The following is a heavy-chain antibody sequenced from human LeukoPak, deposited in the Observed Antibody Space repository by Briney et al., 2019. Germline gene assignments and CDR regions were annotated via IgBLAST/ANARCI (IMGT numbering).Heavy chain of an antibody. J-gene: IGHJ4*02. CDR3: AREGTVASFDY. V-gene: IGHV3-21*01. CDR1: GFTFSSYS. CDR2: ISSSSSYI. D-gene: IGHD6-19*01. Sequence: GGSLRLPCAASGFTFSSYSMNWVRQAPGKGLEWVSSISSSSSYIYYADSVKGRFTISRDNAKNSLYLQMNSLRAEDTAVYYCAREGTVASFDYWGQGTLVTVSS.